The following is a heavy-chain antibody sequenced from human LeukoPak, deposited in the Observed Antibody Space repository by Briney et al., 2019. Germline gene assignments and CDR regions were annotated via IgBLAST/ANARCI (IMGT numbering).Heavy chain of an antibody. Sequence: GASVKVSCKASGYTFTRYAMHWVRQAPGERLEWMGWSNAGKGNTKYSQKFQGRVTMTEDTSTDTVYMELSSLRSEDTAVYYCATMVQQLGVDWYFDLWGRGTLVTVSS. CDR1: GYTFTRYA. D-gene: IGHD6-13*01. CDR2: SNAGKGNT. V-gene: IGHV1-3*01. J-gene: IGHJ2*01. CDR3: ATMVQQLGVDWYFDL.